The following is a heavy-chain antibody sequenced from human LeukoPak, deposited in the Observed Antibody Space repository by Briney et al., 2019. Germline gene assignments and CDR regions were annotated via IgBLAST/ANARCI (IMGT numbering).Heavy chain of an antibody. J-gene: IGHJ1*01. V-gene: IGHV3-23*01. CDR2: ISGRGANT. CDR1: GFTFSSYE. CDR3: AKSSIAVAGMDFQH. Sequence: GGSLRLSCAASGFTFSSYEMSWVRQAPGKGLEWVSAISGRGANTYYADSVKGRFTISRDNSKNTLYMQMNSLRAEDTAVYYCAKSSIAVAGMDFQHWGQGTLVAVSS. D-gene: IGHD6-19*01.